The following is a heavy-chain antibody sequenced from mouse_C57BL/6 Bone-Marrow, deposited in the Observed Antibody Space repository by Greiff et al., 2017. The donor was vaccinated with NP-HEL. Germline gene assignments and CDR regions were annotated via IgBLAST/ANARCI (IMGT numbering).Heavy chain of an antibody. V-gene: IGHV5-9-1*02. Sequence: EVMLVESGEGLVKPGGSLKLSCAASGFTFSSYAMSWVRQTPEKRLEWVAYISSGGDYIYYADTVKGRFTISRDNARNTLYLQMSSLKSEDTAMYYCTRDHYYGSSYHYYAMDYWGQGTSVTVSS. CDR2: ISSGGDYI. D-gene: IGHD1-1*01. CDR1: GFTFSSYA. CDR3: TRDHYYGSSYHYYAMDY. J-gene: IGHJ4*01.